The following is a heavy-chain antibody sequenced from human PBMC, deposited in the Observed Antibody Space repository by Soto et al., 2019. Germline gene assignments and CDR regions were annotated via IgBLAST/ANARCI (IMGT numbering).Heavy chain of an antibody. CDR1: GGSRSEYF. J-gene: IGHJ4*02. CDR2: IYYLGST. D-gene: IGHD3-10*01. CDR3: PRDGYDRSGSPYPAY. Sequence: SESLSLTCRGSGGSRSEYFWRWIRQSPGKGLEWIGYIYYLGSTDYNPSLKSRVTISVDTSKRQFSLRLTSVPAADTAVYYCPRDGYDRSGSPYPAYWGPGPHLPVSS. V-gene: IGHV4-59*01.